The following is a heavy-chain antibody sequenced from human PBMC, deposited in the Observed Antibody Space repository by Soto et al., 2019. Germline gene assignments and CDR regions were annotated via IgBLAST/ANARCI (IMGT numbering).Heavy chain of an antibody. Sequence: QVQLQESGPGLVKPSQTLSLTCTVSGGSINNGAHYWTWIRQLPGKGLEWIGYIFDSETYYNPSLKSRVSISVDPSKNHFSLRMSSVTAADTAVYYCARDRVFQVWGQWTTVTVSS. J-gene: IGHJ6*02. CDR3: ARDRVFQV. V-gene: IGHV4-31*03. CDR1: GGSINNGAHY. CDR2: IFDSET.